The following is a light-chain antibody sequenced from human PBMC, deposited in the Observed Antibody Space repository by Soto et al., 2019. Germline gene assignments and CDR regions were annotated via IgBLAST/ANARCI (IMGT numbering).Light chain of an antibody. CDR3: AAWDDSLSAWV. V-gene: IGLV1-47*01. CDR1: NSNIGSNY. J-gene: IGLJ3*02. Sequence: QPVLTQPPSASGTPGQRVTISCSGSNSNIGSNYVYWYQQLPGTAPKLLIYRNNQRPSGVPDRFSGSKSGTSASLAISGLRSADEADYFCAAWDDSLSAWVFGGGTKLTVL. CDR2: RNN.